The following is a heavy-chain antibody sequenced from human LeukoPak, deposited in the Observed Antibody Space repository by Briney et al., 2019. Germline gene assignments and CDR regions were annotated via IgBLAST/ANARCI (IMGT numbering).Heavy chain of an antibody. J-gene: IGHJ4*02. Sequence: GGSLRLSCVASGFTFSSYWMSWVRQAPGKGLEWVANIKQDGSEEYYVDSVKGRFTISRDNAMNSLYLQMNSLGAEDTAVYYCASELDLPTNWAFDYWGQGALVTVSS. D-gene: IGHD7-27*01. V-gene: IGHV3-7*03. CDR3: ASELDLPTNWAFDY. CDR1: GFTFSSYW. CDR2: IKQDGSEE.